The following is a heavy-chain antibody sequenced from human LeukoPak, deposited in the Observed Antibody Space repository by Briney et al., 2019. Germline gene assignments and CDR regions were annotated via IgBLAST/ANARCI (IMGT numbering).Heavy chain of an antibody. CDR2: IYPGDSDT. V-gene: IGHV5-51*01. J-gene: IGHJ4*02. Sequence: ESLKISCKGSGYGFTSYWIGWVRQMPGKGLEWMGIIYPGDSDTRYSPSFQGQVTISADKSISTAYLQWSSLKASDTAMYYCARGRAPYYYGSGSYTTQPPDYWGQGTLVTVSS. CDR1: GYGFTSYW. D-gene: IGHD3-10*01. CDR3: ARGRAPYYYGSGSYTTQPPDY.